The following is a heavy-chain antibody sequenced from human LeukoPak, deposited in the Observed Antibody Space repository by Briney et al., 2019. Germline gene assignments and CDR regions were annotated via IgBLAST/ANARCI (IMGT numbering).Heavy chain of an antibody. CDR2: INHSGST. V-gene: IGHV4-34*01. CDR1: GGSFSGYY. CDR3: ASRRGIVVVTAFDY. Sequence: SETLSLTCSVYGGSFSGYYWSWIRQPPGKGLGWIGEINHSGSTNYNPSLKSRVTISVDTSKNQFSLKLSSVTAADTAVYYCASRRGIVVVTAFDYWGQGTLVTVSS. J-gene: IGHJ4*02. D-gene: IGHD2-21*02.